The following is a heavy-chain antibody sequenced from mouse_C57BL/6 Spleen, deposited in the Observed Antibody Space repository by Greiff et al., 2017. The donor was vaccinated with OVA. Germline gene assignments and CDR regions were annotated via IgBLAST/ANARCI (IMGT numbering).Heavy chain of an antibody. CDR1: GYTFTDYE. Sequence: VQLQQSGAELVRPGASVTLSCKASGYTFTDYEMHWVKQTPVHGLEWIGAIDPETGGTAYNQKFKGTAILAADKSSSTAYMELRSLTSEDAAVYYCTRRNYGDDAWFGYWGQGTLVTVSA. J-gene: IGHJ3*01. CDR3: TRRNYGDDAWFGY. CDR2: IDPETGGT. D-gene: IGHD2-2*01. V-gene: IGHV1-15*01.